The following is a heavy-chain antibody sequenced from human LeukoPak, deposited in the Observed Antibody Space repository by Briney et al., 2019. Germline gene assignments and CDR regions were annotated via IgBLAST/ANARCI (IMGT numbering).Heavy chain of an antibody. Sequence: GGSLRLSCAASGFTFDDYAMHWVRQAPGKGLEWVSGISWNSGSIGYADSVKGRFTISRDNAKNSLYLQMNSLRAEDTALYYCAKWIYGSGSYFYDYWGQGTLVTVSS. CDR1: GFTFDDYA. V-gene: IGHV3-9*01. D-gene: IGHD3-10*01. J-gene: IGHJ4*02. CDR3: AKWIYGSGSYFYDY. CDR2: ISWNSGSI.